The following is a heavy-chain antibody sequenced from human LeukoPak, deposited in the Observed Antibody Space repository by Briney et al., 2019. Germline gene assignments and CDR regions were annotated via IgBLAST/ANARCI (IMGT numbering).Heavy chain of an antibody. CDR3: ARGQVDYDFWSGYPLGYFDY. J-gene: IGHJ4*02. V-gene: IGHV4-31*03. CDR2: IYYSGST. Sequence: SQTLSLTCTVSGGSISSGGYYWSWIRQHPGKGLEWIGNIYYSGSTYYNPSLKSRVTISVDTSKNQFSLKLSSVTAADTAVYYCARGQVDYDFWSGYPLGYFDYWGQGTLVTVSS. D-gene: IGHD3-3*01. CDR1: GGSISSGGYY.